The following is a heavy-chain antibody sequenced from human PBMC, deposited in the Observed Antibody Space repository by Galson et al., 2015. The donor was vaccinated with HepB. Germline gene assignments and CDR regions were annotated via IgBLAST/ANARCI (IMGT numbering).Heavy chain of an antibody. J-gene: IGHJ5*02. CDR3: ARSREETYYDAVTGYSAVGCVDP. D-gene: IGHD3-9*01. V-gene: IGHV1-8*01. Sequence: SLKVSCKASGYTFTSYDIIWVRQVPGQGLEWMGWMNPKSGYTGNTQKFQGRVFMSRDTSISTAYMELRSLRSEDTAVYFCARSREETYYDAVTGYSAVGCVDPWGQGTLVSVSS. CDR2: MNPKSGYT. CDR1: GYTFTSYD.